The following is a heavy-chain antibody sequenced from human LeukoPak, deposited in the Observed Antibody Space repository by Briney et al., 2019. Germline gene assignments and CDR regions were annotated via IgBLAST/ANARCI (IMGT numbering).Heavy chain of an antibody. CDR3: ARSSGTGTFSY. J-gene: IGHJ4*02. CDR1: GGSIRSGEYY. CDR2: IYYSGST. Sequence: SETLSLTCTVSGGSIRSGEYYWSWIRQPPGKGLEWIGYIYYSGSTNYNPSLKSRVTISVDTSKNQFSLKMSSVTAADTAVYYCARSSGTGTFSYWGQGTLVTVSS. V-gene: IGHV4-30-4*08. D-gene: IGHD6-25*01.